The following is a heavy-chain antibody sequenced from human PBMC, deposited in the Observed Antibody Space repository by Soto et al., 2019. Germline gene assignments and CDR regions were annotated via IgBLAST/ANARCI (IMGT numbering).Heavy chain of an antibody. V-gene: IGHV3-23*01. CDR1: GFTFSSYA. J-gene: IGHJ3*02. CDR2: ISGSGGST. CDR3: AKYDTYSYGYGDAFDI. Sequence: EVQLLESGGGLVQPGGSLRLSCAASGFTFSSYAMSWVRQAPGKGLEWVSAISGSGGSTYYADSVKGRFTISRDNSKNTLYLQMNSLRAEDTAVYYCAKYDTYSYGYGDAFDIWGQGTMVTVSS. D-gene: IGHD5-18*01.